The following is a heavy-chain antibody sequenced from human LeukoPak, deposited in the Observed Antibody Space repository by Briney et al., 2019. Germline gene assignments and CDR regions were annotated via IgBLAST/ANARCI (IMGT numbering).Heavy chain of an antibody. CDR3: ARVGMVREY. CDR2: IYYSGNT. V-gene: IGHV4-39*07. J-gene: IGHJ4*02. D-gene: IGHD3-10*01. Sequence: SETLSLTCTVSGGSISSSDYYWGWIRQPPGKGLEWIASIYYSGNTYYNPSLESRVTISVDTSKNQFSLKLSSVTAADTAVYYCARVGMVREYWGQGTLVTVSS. CDR1: GGSISSSDYY.